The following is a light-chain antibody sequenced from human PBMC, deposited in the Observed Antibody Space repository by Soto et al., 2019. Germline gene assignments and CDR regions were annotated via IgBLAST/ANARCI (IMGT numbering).Light chain of an antibody. CDR3: SSYAGANLWL. J-gene: IGLJ3*02. CDR2: EVN. V-gene: IGLV2-8*01. Sequence: QSVLTQPPSASGSPGQTVSISCTGTGSDIGGYNYVSWYQQHPGKSPKVVIYEVNKRPSGVPDRFSGSRSGNTASLTVSGLQPEDEADYYCSSYAGANLWLYGGGTKLTVL. CDR1: GSDIGGYNY.